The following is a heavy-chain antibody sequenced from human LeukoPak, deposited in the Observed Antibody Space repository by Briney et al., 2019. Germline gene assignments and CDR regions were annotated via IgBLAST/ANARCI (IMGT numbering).Heavy chain of an antibody. CDR3: ARVDAGAGYYIREDI. CDR2: ISAYNGNT. CDR1: GYTFTSYG. Sequence: ASVKVSCKASGYTFTSYGISWVRQAPGQGLEWMGWISAYNGNTNYAQKLQGRATMTTDTSTSTAYMELRSLRSDDTAVYYCARVDAGAGYYIREDIWGQGTMVTVSS. J-gene: IGHJ3*02. D-gene: IGHD3-22*01. V-gene: IGHV1-18*01.